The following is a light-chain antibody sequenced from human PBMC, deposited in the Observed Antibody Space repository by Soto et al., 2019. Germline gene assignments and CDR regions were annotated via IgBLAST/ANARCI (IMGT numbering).Light chain of an antibody. CDR2: DAS. J-gene: IGKJ4*01. CDR1: QSVSSF. Sequence: EIVLTQSPATLSLSPGERATLSCRASQSVSSFLAWYQQKPGQTPRLLIYDASKRATGIPVRFSGSGYGTDFTLTISSLEPEDFAVYYCQQRTNWPPALSFGGGTKVEI. V-gene: IGKV3-11*01. CDR3: QQRTNWPPALS.